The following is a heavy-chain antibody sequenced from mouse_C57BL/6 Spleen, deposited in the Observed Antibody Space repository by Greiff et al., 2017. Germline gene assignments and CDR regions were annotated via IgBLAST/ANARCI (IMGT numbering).Heavy chain of an antibody. CDR3: ARGGTGVFDY. CDR1: GFTFSSYA. D-gene: IGHD4-1*01. CDR2: ISDGGSYT. Sequence: DVKLVESGGGLVKPGGSLKLSCAASGFTFSSYAMSWVRQTPEKRLEWVATISDGGSYTYYPDNVTGRFTISRDNAKNNLYLQMSHLKSEATAMYYCARGGTGVFDYWGQGTTLTVAT. V-gene: IGHV5-4*03. J-gene: IGHJ2*01.